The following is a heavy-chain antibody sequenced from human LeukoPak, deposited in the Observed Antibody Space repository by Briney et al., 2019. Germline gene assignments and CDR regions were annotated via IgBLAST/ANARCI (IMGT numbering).Heavy chain of an antibody. CDR3: TTLSDAIAAAGTRNY. CDR1: GFTFTRYA. Sequence: GGSLRLSCAVSGFTFTRYAMSWVRQAPGKGLDWVSVISGSGDSTHYADSVNGRFTISRDNSENTLHLQMSSVRVEDTAIYYCTTLSDAIAAAGTRNYWGQGTLVTVSS. CDR2: ISGSGDST. D-gene: IGHD6-13*01. J-gene: IGHJ4*02. V-gene: IGHV3-23*01.